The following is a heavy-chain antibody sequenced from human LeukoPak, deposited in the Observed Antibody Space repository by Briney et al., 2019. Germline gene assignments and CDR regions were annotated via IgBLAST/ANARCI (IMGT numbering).Heavy chain of an antibody. Sequence: SQTLSLTCAISGDSVSSNSATWNWIRQSPSRGLEWLGRTYYRTNWDNDYAVSVRSRITVNPDTSRNQFFLQLNSVTPEDTAVYYCARNYYGSGSYYSHFDYWGQGTLVTVSS. J-gene: IGHJ4*02. CDR2: TYYRTNWDN. V-gene: IGHV6-1*01. CDR1: GDSVSSNSAT. CDR3: ARNYYGSGSYYSHFDY. D-gene: IGHD3-10*01.